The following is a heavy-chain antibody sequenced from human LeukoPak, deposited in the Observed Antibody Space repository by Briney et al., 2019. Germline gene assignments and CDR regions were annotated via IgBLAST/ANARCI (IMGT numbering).Heavy chain of an antibody. CDR3: ERDLGSFHFDS. CDR1: GFTFRNNW. J-gene: IGHJ4*02. Sequence: GGSLRLSCAASGFTFRNNWMTWVRQAPGKGLEWAAHIKEDGSEQNYIACVKGRFTISRDNSKNSLFLQMKSARAEDTVIYYCERDLGSFHFDSWGQGTLVTVSS. D-gene: IGHD3-16*02. CDR2: IKEDGSEQ. V-gene: IGHV3-7*01.